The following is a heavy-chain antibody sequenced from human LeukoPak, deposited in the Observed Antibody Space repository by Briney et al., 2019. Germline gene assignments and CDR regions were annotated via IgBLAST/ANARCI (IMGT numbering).Heavy chain of an antibody. J-gene: IGHJ4*02. Sequence: SQTLSLTCTVFGGSISSGDYYWSWIRQSPGKGLEWIGYIYYSGSTYYNPSLKSRVTISVDTSKNQFSLKLTSVSAADTAMYFCARASGYNVGDYSADYWGQGTLVTVSP. CDR3: ARASGYNVGDYSADY. V-gene: IGHV4-30-4*08. D-gene: IGHD4-17*01. CDR2: IYYSGST. CDR1: GGSISSGDYY.